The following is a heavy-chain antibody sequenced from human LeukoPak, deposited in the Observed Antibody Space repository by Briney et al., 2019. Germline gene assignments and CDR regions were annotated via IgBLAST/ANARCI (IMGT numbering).Heavy chain of an antibody. J-gene: IGHJ5*02. CDR1: GFTFSTST. V-gene: IGHV3-21*01. CDR3: VRIPNSAGFPNWFDP. D-gene: IGHD6-19*01. CDR2: ISSNNDYI. Sequence: PGGSLRLSCAASGFTFSTSTMNWVRQAPGKGLEWVSSISSNNDYIYYADSVKGRFTISRDNAKNSLYLQINSLRAEDTAVYYCVRIPNSAGFPNWFDPWGQGTLVTVSS.